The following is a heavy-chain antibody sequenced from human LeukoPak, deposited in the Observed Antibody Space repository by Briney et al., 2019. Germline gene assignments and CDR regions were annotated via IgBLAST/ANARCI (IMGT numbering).Heavy chain of an antibody. J-gene: IGHJ4*02. CDR1: GGSISSYY. Sequence: PSETLSLTCTVSGGSISSYYWSWIRQPPGKGLEWIGYIYYSGSANYNPSLKSRVTISVDTSKNQFSLKLSSVTAADTAVYYCARQRFTYYYDSSGYTNFDYWGQGALVTVSS. CDR2: IYYSGSA. D-gene: IGHD3-22*01. CDR3: ARQRFTYYYDSSGYTNFDY. V-gene: IGHV4-59*08.